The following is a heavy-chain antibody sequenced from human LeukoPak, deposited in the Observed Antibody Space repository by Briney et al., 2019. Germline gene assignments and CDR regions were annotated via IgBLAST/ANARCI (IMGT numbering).Heavy chain of an antibody. D-gene: IGHD1-26*01. CDR2: TCYRSKWYN. V-gene: IGHV6-1*01. CDR1: GDSVSSDGAT. CDR3: ARSGSYRFDY. J-gene: IGHJ4*02. Sequence: SQTLSLTCAISGDSVSSDGATWNWIRQSPSRGLEWLGRTCYRSKWYNDYAVSVKSRITINPDTSKNQLSLHLNSVTPEDTAVYYCARSGSYRFDYWGQGTLATVSS.